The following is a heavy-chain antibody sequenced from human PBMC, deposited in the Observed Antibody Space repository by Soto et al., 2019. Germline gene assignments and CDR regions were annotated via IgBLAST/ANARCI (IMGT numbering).Heavy chain of an antibody. V-gene: IGHV3-23*01. Sequence: EVQLLESGGGLVQPGGSLRLSCAASGFTFSTYAMSWVRQAPGKGLEWVSGISGSGARTYYADSVKGRFTISRDNSKNTLYLQMDSLRAGDTALFHCASRRSSGWLLPFDYWGQGTLVTVSS. CDR1: GFTFSTYA. D-gene: IGHD6-19*01. J-gene: IGHJ4*02. CDR3: ASRRSSGWLLPFDY. CDR2: ISGSGART.